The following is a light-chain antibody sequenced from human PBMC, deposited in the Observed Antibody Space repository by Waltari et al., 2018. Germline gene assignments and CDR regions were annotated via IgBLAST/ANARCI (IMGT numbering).Light chain of an antibody. V-gene: IGKV3-11*01. CDR2: DAS. J-gene: IGKJ3*01. CDR1: QSVRSA. Sequence: DIVLTQSPVALSLSPGERATLSCRASQSVRSALAWYQQKPGQAPRPLIYDASNRATGIPSRFSGSGSGTDFTLTISSLEPEDFAVYYCQQRSNWPREFTFGPGTKVDIK. CDR3: QQRSNWPREFT.